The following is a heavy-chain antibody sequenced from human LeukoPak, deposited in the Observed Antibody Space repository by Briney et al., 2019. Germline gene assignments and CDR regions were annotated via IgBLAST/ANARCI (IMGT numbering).Heavy chain of an antibody. CDR1: GGSISSSSYY. D-gene: IGHD3-22*01. CDR3: ARHQRAYYYDSSGYSI. J-gene: IGHJ3*02. Sequence: SETLSLTCTVSGGSISSSSYYWGWIRQPPGKGLEWIGSIYYSGSAYYNPSLKSRVTISVDTSKNQFSLKLSSVTAADTAVYYCARHQRAYYYDSSGYSIWGQGTMVTVSS. V-gene: IGHV4-39*01. CDR2: IYYSGSA.